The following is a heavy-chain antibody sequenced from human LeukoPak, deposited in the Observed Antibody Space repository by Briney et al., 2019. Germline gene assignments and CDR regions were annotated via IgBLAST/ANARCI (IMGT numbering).Heavy chain of an antibody. J-gene: IGHJ3*02. CDR1: GGSISSYF. V-gene: IGHV4-59*08. CDR2: IYYSGST. D-gene: IGHD3-10*01. Sequence: SETLSLTCTVSGGSISSYFCSWIRQPPGKGLEWIGYIYYSGSTNYNPPLKSRVTISVDTSKNQFSLKLSSVTAADTAVYYCARGGQFYGSGSYYNGIGDAFDIWGQGTMVTVSS. CDR3: ARGGQFYGSGSYYNGIGDAFDI.